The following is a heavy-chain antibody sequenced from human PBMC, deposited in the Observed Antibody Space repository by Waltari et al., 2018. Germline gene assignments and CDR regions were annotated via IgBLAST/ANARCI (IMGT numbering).Heavy chain of an antibody. D-gene: IGHD6-19*01. J-gene: IGHJ3*02. V-gene: IGHV1-24*01. CDR2: FEPEDGET. Sequence: QVQLVQSGAEVKKPGASVKVSCKVSGYTLTKLSIHWVRQAPEKGLEWMGSFEPEDGETIYGRKFQGRVTMTEDTSTATAYMEVSSLRSEDTAVYYCATEAQWLFSFSTGAFDIWGQGTMVTVSS. CDR3: ATEAQWLFSFSTGAFDI. CDR1: GYTLTKLS.